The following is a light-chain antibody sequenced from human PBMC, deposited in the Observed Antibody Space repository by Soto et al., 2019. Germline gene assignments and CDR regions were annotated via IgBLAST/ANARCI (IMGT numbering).Light chain of an antibody. J-gene: IGLJ1*01. CDR3: SSHSSSSPYV. CDR1: SNDVGAYNY. V-gene: IGLV2-14*03. CDR2: EVS. Sequence: QAVVTQPASVSGSPGQSLTISCTGTSNDVGAYNYVSWYQQQPGKAPKLIIYEVSHRPSGVSNRFSGSKSGNTASLTISALHVEDEADYFCSSHSSSSPYVFGPGTKLTVL.